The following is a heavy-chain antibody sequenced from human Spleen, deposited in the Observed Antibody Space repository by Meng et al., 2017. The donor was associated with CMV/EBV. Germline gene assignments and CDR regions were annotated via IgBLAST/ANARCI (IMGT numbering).Heavy chain of an antibody. CDR2: INPNNGGT. Sequence: ASVKVSCKASGYTFTIYYMHWVRQAPGQGLEWMGWINPNNGGTNYAQNFQGRVTMTRDTSISTAYMELSGLTSDDTAVYYCARQSNWGSADRRFDYWGQGALVTVSS. D-gene: IGHD7-27*01. CDR3: ARQSNWGSADRRFDY. CDR1: GYTFTIYY. V-gene: IGHV1-2*02. J-gene: IGHJ4*02.